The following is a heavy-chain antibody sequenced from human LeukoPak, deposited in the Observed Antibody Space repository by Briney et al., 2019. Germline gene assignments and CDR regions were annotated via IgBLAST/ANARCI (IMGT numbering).Heavy chain of an antibody. CDR2: IHYSGNT. Sequence: SETLSLTCTVSDGSISSVGYYWTWIRQYPGKGLEWIGYIHYSGNTYYNPSLKSRVTISVDTSKNHFSLRLSSVTAADTAVYYCASGNGYYYRYFDYWGQGTLVTVSS. CDR1: DGSISSVGYY. V-gene: IGHV4-31*03. J-gene: IGHJ4*02. CDR3: ASGNGYYYRYFDY. D-gene: IGHD3-22*01.